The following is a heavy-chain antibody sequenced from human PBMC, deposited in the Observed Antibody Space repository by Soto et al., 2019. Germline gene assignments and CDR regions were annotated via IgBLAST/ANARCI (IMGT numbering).Heavy chain of an antibody. D-gene: IGHD1-26*01. CDR2: IYYSGTT. V-gene: IGHV4-31*03. CDR1: GGSFSSDSFI. CDR3: ARDHKWDGMDV. J-gene: IGHJ6*02. Sequence: QVQLEESSPGLVKPSQTLSLTCSVSGGSFSSDSFIWSWVRQFPGKGLEWIGYIYYSGTTYYNPSLRSRVIMSVDTSKNQFSLKLSSVTAADTAVYYCARDHKWDGMDVWGQGTTVTVSS.